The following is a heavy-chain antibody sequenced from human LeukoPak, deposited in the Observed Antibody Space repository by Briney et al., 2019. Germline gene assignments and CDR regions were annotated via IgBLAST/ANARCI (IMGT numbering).Heavy chain of an antibody. V-gene: IGHV1-2*02. J-gene: IGHJ4*02. Sequence: ASVKVSCKASGYTFTNYYIHWVRQAPGRGLEWMGWINPNSGGTNYAQKFRGRVIMTTDTSINTVYMELNRLTSDDTAVYYCAGEPRSVRGPFDYWGQGTLVTVSS. D-gene: IGHD6-19*01. CDR2: INPNSGGT. CDR1: GYTFTNYY. CDR3: AGEPRSVRGPFDY.